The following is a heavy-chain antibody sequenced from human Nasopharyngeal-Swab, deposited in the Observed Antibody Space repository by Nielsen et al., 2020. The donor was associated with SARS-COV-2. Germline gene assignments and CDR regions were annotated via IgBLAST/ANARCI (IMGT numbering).Heavy chain of an antibody. CDR1: GFSFSTYW. J-gene: IGHJ6*03. CDR3: ARQGVFVPAYFHQYYMDV. D-gene: IGHD3-16*02. CDR2: IKQDGGEK. Sequence: GGSLRLSCAASGFSFSTYWMTWVRQAPGKGLEWVANIKQDGGEKYCVDSVKGRFTVSRDNPKNLLYLQVNSLRAEDTAVYYCARQGVFVPAYFHQYYMDVWGKGTTVTVSS. V-gene: IGHV3-7*03.